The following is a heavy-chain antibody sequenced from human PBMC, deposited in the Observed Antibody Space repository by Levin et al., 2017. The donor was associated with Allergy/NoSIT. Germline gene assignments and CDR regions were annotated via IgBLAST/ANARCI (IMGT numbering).Heavy chain of an antibody. J-gene: IGHJ4*02. CDR2: ISYDGSNK. CDR1: GFTFSSYA. V-gene: IGHV3-30-3*01. Sequence: PGGSLRLSCAASGFTFSSYAMHWVRQAPGKGLEWVAVISYDGSNKYYADSVKGRFTISRDNSKNTLYLQMNSLRAEDTAVYYCARENQLVDWGQGTLVTVSS. D-gene: IGHD6-13*01. CDR3: ARENQLVD.